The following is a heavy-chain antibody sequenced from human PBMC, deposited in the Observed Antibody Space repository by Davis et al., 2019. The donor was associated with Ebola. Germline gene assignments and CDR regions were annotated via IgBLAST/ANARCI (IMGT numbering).Heavy chain of an antibody. J-gene: IGHJ2*01. Sequence: GESLKISCAASGFSVSDNYMSWVRQAPGKGPEWVAVIYRDGRIHYANSVKGRFTISRDNSKNTLSLQMNTLRAEDTAVYHCARHASGDFWYFGLWGRGTLVTVSS. CDR1: GFSVSDNY. CDR2: IYRDGRI. CDR3: ARHASGDFWYFGL. D-gene: IGHD4-17*01. V-gene: IGHV3-53*01.